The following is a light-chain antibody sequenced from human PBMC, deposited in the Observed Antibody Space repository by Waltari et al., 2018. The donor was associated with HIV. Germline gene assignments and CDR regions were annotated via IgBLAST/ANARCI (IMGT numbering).Light chain of an antibody. V-gene: IGLV2-14*01. CDR3: SSCTSSTTLV. Sequence: QSALTQPASVSGSHGQSITISCTGPNSDFGSYDFVSWYQQYPGKAPILIMSAVRNRPSGISSRFSGSKYGYTASLTISGLRAEDEADYFCSSCTSSTTLVFGTGTKVTVL. CDR1: NSDFGSYDF. J-gene: IGLJ1*01. CDR2: AVR.